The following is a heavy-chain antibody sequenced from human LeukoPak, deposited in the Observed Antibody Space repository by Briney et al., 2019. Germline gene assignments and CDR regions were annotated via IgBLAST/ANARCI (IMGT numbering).Heavy chain of an antibody. J-gene: IGHJ4*02. V-gene: IGHV3-74*01. Sequence: GGSLRLSCAASGFTFSSYWMHWVRQAPGKGLVWVSRINSDGSSTSYADSVKGRFTISRDNAKNTLYLQMNGLRAEDTAVYYCARVQVGELSLFFDYWGQGTLVTVSS. CDR1: GFTFSSYW. CDR3: ARVQVGELSLFFDY. CDR2: INSDGSST. D-gene: IGHD3-16*02.